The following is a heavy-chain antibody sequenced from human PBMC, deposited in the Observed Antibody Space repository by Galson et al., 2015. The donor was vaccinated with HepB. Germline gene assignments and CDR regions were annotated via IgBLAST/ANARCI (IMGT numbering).Heavy chain of an antibody. D-gene: IGHD3-22*01. CDR2: IRYDGSNK. J-gene: IGHJ4*02. V-gene: IGHV3-30*02. CDR1: GFTFSSYG. CDR3: AKDDVYYYDSSGYYYCDY. Sequence: SLRLSCAASGFTFSSYGMHWVRQAPGKGLEWVAFIRYDGSNKYYADSVKGRFTISRDNSKNTLYLQMNSLRAEDTAVYYCAKDDVYYYDSSGYYYCDYWGQGTLVTVSS.